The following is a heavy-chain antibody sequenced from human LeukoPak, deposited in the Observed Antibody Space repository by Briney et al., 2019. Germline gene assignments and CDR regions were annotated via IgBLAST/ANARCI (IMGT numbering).Heavy chain of an antibody. D-gene: IGHD5-12*01. CDR1: GGSFSGYY. Sequence: SETLSLTCAVSGGSFSGYYWSWIRQPPGKGLEWIGEISHSGSTNYSPSLKSRVTVSVDTSKNQFSLNLSSVTAADTAVYYCARALVRATMVWYFDLWGRGTLVTVSS. V-gene: IGHV4-34*01. CDR2: ISHSGST. J-gene: IGHJ2*01. CDR3: ARALVRATMVWYFDL.